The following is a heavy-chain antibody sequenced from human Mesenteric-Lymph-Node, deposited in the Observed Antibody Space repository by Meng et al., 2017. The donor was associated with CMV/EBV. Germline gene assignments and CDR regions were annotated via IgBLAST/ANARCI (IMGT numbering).Heavy chain of an antibody. CDR3: ARDSRGYSYGGLKYLGY. CDR1: GYTFTSYG. D-gene: IGHD5-18*01. CDR2: ISAYNGNT. V-gene: IGHV1-18*01. Sequence: ASVKVSCKASGYTFTSYGISWVRQAPGRGLEWMGWISAYNGNTNYAQKLQGRVTMTTDTSTSTAYMELRSLRSDDTAVYYCARDSRGYSYGGLKYLGYWGQGTLVTVSS. J-gene: IGHJ4*02.